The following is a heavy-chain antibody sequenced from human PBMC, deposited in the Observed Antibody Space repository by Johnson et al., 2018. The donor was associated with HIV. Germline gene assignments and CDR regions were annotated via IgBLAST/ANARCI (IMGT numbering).Heavy chain of an antibody. CDR3: GKDGYYDFWSGYHGADAFDI. CDR1: GFTFSSYA. V-gene: IGHV3-30*04. Sequence: QVQLVESGGGVVQPGRSLRLSCAASGFTFSSYAMHWVRQAPGKGLEWVAVISYDGSNKYYADSVKGRFTISRDNSKNTLYLQMNSLRAEDTAGYYCGKDGYYDFWSGYHGADAFDIWGQGTMVTVSS. CDR2: ISYDGSNK. D-gene: IGHD3-3*01. J-gene: IGHJ3*02.